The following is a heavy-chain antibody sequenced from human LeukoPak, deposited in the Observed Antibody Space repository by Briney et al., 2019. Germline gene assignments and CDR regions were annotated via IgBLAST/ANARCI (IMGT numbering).Heavy chain of an antibody. CDR1: GYSISSGYY. D-gene: IGHD3-10*01. V-gene: IGHV4-34*01. CDR2: INHSGST. J-gene: IGHJ6*03. CDR3: ARSGGVYYYYYMDV. Sequence: PSETLSLTWAVSGYSISSGYYWTWILQPPGKGLEWIGEINHSGSTNYNPSLKSRVTISVDTSKNQFSLMLSSVPAADTAVYYCARSGGVYYYYYMDVWGKGTTVTVSS.